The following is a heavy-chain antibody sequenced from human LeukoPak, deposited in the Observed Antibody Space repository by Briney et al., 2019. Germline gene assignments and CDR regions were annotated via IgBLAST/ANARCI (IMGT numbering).Heavy chain of an antibody. CDR2: IYSSGRT. CDR1: GDSINSGSYY. D-gene: IGHD1-26*01. V-gene: IGHV4-61*02. J-gene: IGHJ5*02. CDR3: ARDLGGRYSSENWFDP. Sequence: SETLSLTCTVSGDSINSGSYYWSWIRQPAGTGLEWIGRIYSSGRTNYNPSLKSRVTISIDTSKDQFSLRLSSVTAADTAVYYCARDLGGRYSSENWFDPWGQGTLVTVSS.